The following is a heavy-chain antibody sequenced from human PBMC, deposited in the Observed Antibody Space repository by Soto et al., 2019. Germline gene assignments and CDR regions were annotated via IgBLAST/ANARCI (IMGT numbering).Heavy chain of an antibody. CDR3: ARDPDLL. J-gene: IGHJ4*02. Sequence: GGSLRLSCAASGFTFSKYWMTWVRQAPGKGLEWVANIKPDGSEKFHVDSVQGRFTISRDNARNSLYLQLDDLRVEDTAVHYCARDPDLLWGRGTLVTVSS. CDR2: IKPDGSEK. V-gene: IGHV3-7*01. CDR1: GFTFSKYW. D-gene: IGHD3-10*01.